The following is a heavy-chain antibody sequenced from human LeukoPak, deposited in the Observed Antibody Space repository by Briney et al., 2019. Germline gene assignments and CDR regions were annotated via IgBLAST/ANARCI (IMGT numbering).Heavy chain of an antibody. CDR3: ARGRRKRWLQFIAYSDAFDI. CDR2: IYYSGST. CDR1: GGSISSSSYY. D-gene: IGHD5-24*01. V-gene: IGHV4-39*07. Sequence: SETLSLTCTVSGGSISSSSYYWGWIRQPPGKGLEWIGSIYYSGSTYYNPSLKSRVTISVDTSKNQFSLKLSSVTAADTAVYYCARGRRKRWLQFIAYSDAFDIWGQGTMVTVSS. J-gene: IGHJ3*02.